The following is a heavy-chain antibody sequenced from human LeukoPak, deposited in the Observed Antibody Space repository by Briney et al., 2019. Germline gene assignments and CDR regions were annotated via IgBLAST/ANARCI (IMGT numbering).Heavy chain of an antibody. CDR2: INHSGST. D-gene: IGHD4-17*01. CDR3: ARANPTVTTFDY. Sequence: PSETLSLTCAVYGGSFSGYYWSWIRQPPGKGLEWIGEINHSGSTNYNPSLKSRVTISVDTSKNQFSLKLSSVTAADTAVYYCARANPTVTTFDYWGQGTLVTVSS. J-gene: IGHJ4*02. V-gene: IGHV4-34*01. CDR1: GGSFSGYY.